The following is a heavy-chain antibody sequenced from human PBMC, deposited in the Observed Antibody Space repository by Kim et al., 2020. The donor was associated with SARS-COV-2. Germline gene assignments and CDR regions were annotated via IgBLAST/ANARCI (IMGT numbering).Heavy chain of an antibody. CDR3: AKDPQLSVRGVTRSTDY. J-gene: IGHJ4*02. V-gene: IGHV3-23*01. CDR2: ISGSGGST. CDR1: GFTFSSYA. Sequence: GGSLRLSCAASGFTFSSYAMSWVRQAPGKGLEWVSAISGSGGSTYYADSVKGRFTISRDNSKNTLYLQMNSLRAEDTAVYYCAKDPQLSVRGVTRSTDYWGQGTLVTVSS. D-gene: IGHD3-10*01.